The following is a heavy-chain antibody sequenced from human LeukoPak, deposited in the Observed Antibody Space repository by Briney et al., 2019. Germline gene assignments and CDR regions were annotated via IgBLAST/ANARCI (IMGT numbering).Heavy chain of an antibody. CDR1: GYTFTGYY. J-gene: IGHJ4*02. CDR3: ARATLGGYSYGYD. Sequence: GASVKVSCKASGYTFTGYYMRWVRQAPGQGLEWMGWINPNSGGTNYAQKFQGRVTMTRDTSISTAYMELSRLRSDDTAVYYCARATLGGYSYGYDWGQGTLVTVSS. D-gene: IGHD5-18*01. CDR2: INPNSGGT. V-gene: IGHV1-2*02.